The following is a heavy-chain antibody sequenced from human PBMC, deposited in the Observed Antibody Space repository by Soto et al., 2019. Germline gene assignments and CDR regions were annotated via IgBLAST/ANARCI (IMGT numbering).Heavy chain of an antibody. D-gene: IGHD6-19*01. CDR2: IDSSGEK. Sequence: QVTLKESGPVLVKPTETLTLRCTVSGLSITDSGMGVSWIRQPPGQPLEWLAHIDSSGEKSYRTSLKSRLAISKDTSKSQIVLTMTNMDPADTATYYCARRHLAVAVSPWFDPWGQGIPVTVSS. V-gene: IGHV2-26*01. J-gene: IGHJ5*02. CDR3: ARRHLAVAVSPWFDP. CDR1: GLSITDSGMG.